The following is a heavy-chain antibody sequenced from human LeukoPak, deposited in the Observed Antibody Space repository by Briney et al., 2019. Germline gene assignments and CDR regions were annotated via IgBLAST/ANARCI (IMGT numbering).Heavy chain of an antibody. J-gene: IGHJ5*02. Sequence: PSQTLSLTCAVSGGSISSGGYSWSWIRQPPGKGLEWIGYIYHSGSTYYNPSLKSRVTISVDRSKNQFSLKLSSVTAADTAVYYCARVGTMVRGVLTSRFSWFDPWGQGTLVTVSS. CDR2: IYHSGST. CDR1: GGSISSGGYS. CDR3: ARVGTMVRGVLTSRFSWFDP. D-gene: IGHD3-10*01. V-gene: IGHV4-30-2*01.